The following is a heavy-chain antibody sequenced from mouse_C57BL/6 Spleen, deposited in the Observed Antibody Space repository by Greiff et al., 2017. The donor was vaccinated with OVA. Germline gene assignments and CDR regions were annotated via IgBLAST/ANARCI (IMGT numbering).Heavy chain of an antibody. V-gene: IGHV5-16*01. D-gene: IGHD2-4*01. CDR3: ARAGDYDPYYYAMDY. CDR2: INYDDSST. J-gene: IGHJ4*01. CDR1: GFTFSDYY. Sequence: EVKLVESEGGLVQPGSSMKLSCTASGFTFSDYYMAWVRQVPEKGLEWVANINYDDSSTSYLDSLKSRFIISRDNAKNILYLQMSSLKSEDTATYDCARAGDYDPYYYAMDYWGQGTSVTVSS.